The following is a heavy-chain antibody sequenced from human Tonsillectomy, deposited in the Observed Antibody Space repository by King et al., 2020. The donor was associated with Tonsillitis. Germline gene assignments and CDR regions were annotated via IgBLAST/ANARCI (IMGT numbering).Heavy chain of an antibody. CDR1: GFTFSSYW. D-gene: IGHD1-1*01. J-gene: IGHJ2*01. CDR3: AGGTGWVFDL. V-gene: IGHV3-7*03. CDR2: IKQDGSEK. Sequence: VQLVESGGGLVQPGGSLRLSCTASGFTFSSYWMTWVRQAPGKGLEWVAIIKQDGSEKYYVDSVKGRFTLSRDNAKNSLYLQMNNLRAEDAAVYYCAGGTGWVFDLWGSGTRVTVSS.